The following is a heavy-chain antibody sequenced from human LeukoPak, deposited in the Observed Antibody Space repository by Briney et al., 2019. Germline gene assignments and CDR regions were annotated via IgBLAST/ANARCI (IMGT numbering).Heavy chain of an antibody. J-gene: IGHJ4*02. CDR2: ISGSGGST. V-gene: IGHV3-23*01. D-gene: IGHD5-12*01. Sequence: GGSLRLSCAASGFTFSSYAMSWVRQAPGKGLEWVSAISGSGGSTYYADSVKGRFTISRDNSKNTLYLQMNSLRAEDTAVYYCAKLHSRGYGTTALARYYFDYWGQGTLVTVSS. CDR3: AKLHSRGYGTTALARYYFDY. CDR1: GFTFSSYA.